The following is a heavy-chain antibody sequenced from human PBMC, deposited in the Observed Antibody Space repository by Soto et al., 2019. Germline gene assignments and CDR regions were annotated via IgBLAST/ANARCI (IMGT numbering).Heavy chain of an antibody. CDR2: ISAYDGNT. J-gene: IGHJ6*02. CDR1: GYRFTSYG. V-gene: IGHV1-18*01. CDR3: ARHDIVVVPAAMSASLYGMDV. Sequence: ASVKVSCKASGYRFTSYGINWVRQAPGQGLEWLGWISAYDGNTNYAQILQGRVSMTTDTSANTAYMELRSLRADDTAMYYCARHDIVVVPAAMSASLYGMDVWGQGTTVTVSS. D-gene: IGHD2-2*01.